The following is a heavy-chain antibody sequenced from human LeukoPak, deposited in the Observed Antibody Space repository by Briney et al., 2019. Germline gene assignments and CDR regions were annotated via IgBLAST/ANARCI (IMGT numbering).Heavy chain of an antibody. D-gene: IGHD3-10*01. CDR1: GGTFSSYA. V-gene: IGHV1-69*05. CDR3: ATSGDGSGSYYNRFDY. J-gene: IGHJ4*02. Sequence: SVKVSCKASGGTFSSYAISWVRQAPGQGLEWMGGIIPIFGTANYAQKFQGRVTITTDESTSTAYMELSSLRSEDTAVYYCATSGDGSGSYYNRFDYRGQGTLVTVSS. CDR2: IIPIFGTA.